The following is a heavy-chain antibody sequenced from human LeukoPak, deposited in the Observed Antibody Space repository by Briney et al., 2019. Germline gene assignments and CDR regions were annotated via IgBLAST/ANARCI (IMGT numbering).Heavy chain of an antibody. V-gene: IGHV1-18*01. CDR3: ARDQSSGWPNFDC. D-gene: IGHD6-19*01. Sequence: ASVKVSCKASGYTFTSYGISWVRQAPGQGLEWMGWISAYNGNTNYAQKLQGRVTMTTDTSTSTAYMELRSLRYDDSAVYYCARDQSSGWPNFDCWGQGTLVTVSS. J-gene: IGHJ4*02. CDR2: ISAYNGNT. CDR1: GYTFTSYG.